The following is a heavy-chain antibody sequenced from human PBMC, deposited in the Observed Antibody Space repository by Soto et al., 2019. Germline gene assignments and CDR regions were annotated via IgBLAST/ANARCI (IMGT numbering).Heavy chain of an antibody. Sequence: LSCTGSGFSLSAYGVNWVRQAPGKGLEWVAGFSGGSRTTHYRDSVRGRFSITRDNSKNTAHLQMNRLRGEDTAIYYCVRWNGYGDYWGQGTLVTVSS. J-gene: IGHJ4*02. D-gene: IGHD1-1*01. CDR1: GFSLSAYG. CDR3: VRWNGYGDY. V-gene: IGHV3-23*01. CDR2: FSGGSRTT.